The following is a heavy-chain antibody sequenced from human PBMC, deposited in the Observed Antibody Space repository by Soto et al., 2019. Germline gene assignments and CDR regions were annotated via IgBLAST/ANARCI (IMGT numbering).Heavy chain of an antibody. CDR2: IIPIFGTA. CDR3: ARREGYYYGMDV. Sequence: SVKRSCKGSGCSFSIYASSWVRHAPGQGLEWMGGIIPIFGTANYAQKFQGRVTITADESTSTAYMELSSLRSEDTAVYYCARREGYYYGMDVWGQGTTVTVSS. V-gene: IGHV1-69*13. D-gene: IGHD1-26*01. J-gene: IGHJ6*02. CDR1: GCSFSIYA.